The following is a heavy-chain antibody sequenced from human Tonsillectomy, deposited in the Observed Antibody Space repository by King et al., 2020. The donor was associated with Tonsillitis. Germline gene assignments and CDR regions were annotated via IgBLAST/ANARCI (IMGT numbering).Heavy chain of an antibody. Sequence: VQLVQSGGGLVQPGGSLRLSCAASGFTFSSYAMSWVRHAPGKGLEWVSAISGSVGGTYYADSVKSRFTISRDNSKNTLYLQMNSLRAEDTAVYYCAKDKGGVWFGELSPIHWGQGTLVTVSS. V-gene: IGHV3-23*04. D-gene: IGHD3-10*01. CDR1: GFTFSSYA. J-gene: IGHJ4*02. CDR3: AKDKGGVWFGELSPIH. CDR2: ISGSVGGT.